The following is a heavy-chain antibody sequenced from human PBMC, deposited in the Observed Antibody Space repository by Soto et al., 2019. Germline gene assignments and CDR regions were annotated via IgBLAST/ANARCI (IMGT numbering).Heavy chain of an antibody. CDR3: ARDAPVVVAATRVLDY. V-gene: IGHV4-31*03. D-gene: IGHD2-15*01. CDR2: IYYSGST. J-gene: IGHJ4*02. Sequence: QVQLQESGPGLVKPSQTPSLTCTVSGGSISSGGYYWSWIRQHPGKGLEWIGYIYYSGSTYYNPSLKSRVTISVDTSKNQFSLKLSSVTAADTAVYYCARDAPVVVAATRVLDYWGQGTLVTVSS. CDR1: GGSISSGGYY.